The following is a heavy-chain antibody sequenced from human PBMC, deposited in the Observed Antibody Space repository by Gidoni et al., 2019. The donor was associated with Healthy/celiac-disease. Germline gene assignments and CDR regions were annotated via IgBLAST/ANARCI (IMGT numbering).Heavy chain of an antibody. CDR1: GYTFTSYD. CDR2: MNPNSGNT. D-gene: IGHD3-10*01. Sequence: QVQLVQSGPEVKKPGASVKVSCKASGYTFTSYDINWVRPATGQGLEWMGWMNPNSGNTGYAQKFQGRVTMTRNTSISTAYMELSSLRSEDTAVYYCARARGVRITMVQGVPRAGSYYYYGMDVWGQGTTVTVSS. V-gene: IGHV1-8*01. J-gene: IGHJ6*02. CDR3: ARARGVRITMVQGVPRAGSYYYYGMDV.